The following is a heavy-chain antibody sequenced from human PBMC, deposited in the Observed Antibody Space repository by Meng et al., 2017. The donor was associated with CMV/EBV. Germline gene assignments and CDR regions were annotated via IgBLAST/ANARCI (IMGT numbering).Heavy chain of an antibody. Sequence: SVKVSCEASGGTFSSYTISWVRQAPGQGLEWMGRIIPILGIANYAQKFQGRVTITADKSTSTAYMELSSLRSEDTAVYYCARASGLWSGYYAVEYYYYGMDVWGQGTTVTVSS. J-gene: IGHJ6*02. CDR2: IIPILGIA. CDR3: ARASGLWSGYYAVEYYYYGMDV. V-gene: IGHV1-69*02. CDR1: GGTFSSYT. D-gene: IGHD3-3*01.